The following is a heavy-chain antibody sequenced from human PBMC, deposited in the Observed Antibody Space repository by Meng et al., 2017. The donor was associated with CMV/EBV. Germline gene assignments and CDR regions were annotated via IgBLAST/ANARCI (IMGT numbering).Heavy chain of an antibody. D-gene: IGHD6-13*01. V-gene: IGHV4-34*01. J-gene: IGHJ6*02. CDR3: ARSFRFGHSSPTGYYYYGMDV. CDR2: INHSGST. Sequence: SETLSLTCAVYGGSFSGYYWSWIRQPPGKGLEWIGEINHSGSTNYNPSLKSRVTISVDTSKNQFSLKLSSVTAADTAMYYCARSFRFGHSSPTGYYYYGMDVWGQGTTVTVSS. CDR1: GGSFSGYY.